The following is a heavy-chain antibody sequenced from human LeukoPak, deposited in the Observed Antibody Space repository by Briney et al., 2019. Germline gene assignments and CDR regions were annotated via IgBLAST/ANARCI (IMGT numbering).Heavy chain of an antibody. CDR3: ARDARSGYFPGY. Sequence: EASVKVSCKASGYTFTSYGISWVRQATGQGLEWMGWISAYNGNTNYAQKLQGRVTMTTDTSTSTAYMELRSLRSDDTAVYYCARDARSGYFPGYWGQGTLVTVSS. CDR2: ISAYNGNT. V-gene: IGHV1-18*01. CDR1: GYTFTSYG. J-gene: IGHJ4*02. D-gene: IGHD3-22*01.